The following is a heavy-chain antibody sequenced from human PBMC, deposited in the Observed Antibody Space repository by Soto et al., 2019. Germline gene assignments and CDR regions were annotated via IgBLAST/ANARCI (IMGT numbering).Heavy chain of an antibody. CDR1: GGTFSSYA. CDR2: IIPIFGTA. J-gene: IGHJ6*02. Sequence: AASVKVSCKASGGTFSSYAISWVRQAPGQGLEWMGGIIPIFGTANYAQKFQGRVTITADKSTSTAYMELSSLRSEDTAVYYCARGKGDHASDVWGQGTTVTVSS. CDR3: ARGKGDHASDV. V-gene: IGHV1-69*06. D-gene: IGHD3-10*01.